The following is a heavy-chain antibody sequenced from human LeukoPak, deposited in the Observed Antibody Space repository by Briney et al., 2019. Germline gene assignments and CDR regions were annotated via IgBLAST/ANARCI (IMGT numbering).Heavy chain of an antibody. D-gene: IGHD3-10*01. CDR3: GREEVYGSGNNWFDP. CDR2: IYYSGST. Sequence: SQTLSLTCTVSGGSISSGGYYWSWIRQHPGKGLEWIGYIYYSGSTYYNPSLKSRFTISVDTSKNQFSLKLSSVTAADTAVYYCGREEVYGSGNNWFDPWGQGTLVTVSS. V-gene: IGHV4-31*03. CDR1: GGSISSGGYY. J-gene: IGHJ5*02.